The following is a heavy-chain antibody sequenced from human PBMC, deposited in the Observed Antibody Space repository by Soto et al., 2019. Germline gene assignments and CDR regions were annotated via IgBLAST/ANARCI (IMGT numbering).Heavy chain of an antibody. V-gene: IGHV1-2*04. CDR1: GYTFTGYY. Sequence: ASVKVSCKASGYTFTGYYMHWVRQAPGQGLEWMGWINPNSGGTNYAQKFQGWVTMTRDTSTSTVYMELSSLRSEDTAVYYCARVRRSSGDYYGYWGQGTPVTVSS. J-gene: IGHJ4*02. D-gene: IGHD3-22*01. CDR2: INPNSGGT. CDR3: ARVRRSSGDYYGY.